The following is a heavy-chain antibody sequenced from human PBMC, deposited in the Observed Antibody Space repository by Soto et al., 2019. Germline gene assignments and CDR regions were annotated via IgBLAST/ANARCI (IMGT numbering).Heavy chain of an antibody. D-gene: IGHD3-22*01. CDR3: ARGQKRGSGYPSYYFDY. J-gene: IGHJ4*02. V-gene: IGHV1-46*01. Sequence: ASVKVSCKASGYTFTSYYMHWLRQAPGQGLEWMGIINPSGGSTSYAQKFQGRVTMTRDTSTSTVYMELSSLRSEDTAVYYCARGQKRGSGYPSYYFDYWGQGTLVTVSS. CDR2: INPSGGST. CDR1: GYTFTSYY.